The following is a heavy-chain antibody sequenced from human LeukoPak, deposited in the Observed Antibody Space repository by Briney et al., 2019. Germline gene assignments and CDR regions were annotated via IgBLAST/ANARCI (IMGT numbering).Heavy chain of an antibody. J-gene: IGHJ4*02. CDR2: VDTTGNNT. CDR3: ARGNNGFDY. CDR1: GFTFSNFW. Sequence: GGSQRLSCAASGFTFSNFWIHWVRQAPGERLVWVSRVDTTGNNTIYADSVKGRFTVSRDNAKHTVYLQMNSLRAEDTAVYYLARGNNGFDYGGQGPLVTASS. D-gene: IGHD2-8*01. V-gene: IGHV3-74*01.